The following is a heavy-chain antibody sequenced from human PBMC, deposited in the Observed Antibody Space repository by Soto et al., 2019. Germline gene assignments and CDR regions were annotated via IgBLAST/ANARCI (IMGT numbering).Heavy chain of an antibody. V-gene: IGHV3-23*01. CDR2: ISGSGGST. D-gene: IGHD1-7*01. CDR3: AKLLEILNDY. Sequence: PVGSLRLSCAAPGFTFSSYAMSWVRQAPGKGLEWVSAISGSGGSTYYADSVKGRFTISRDNSKNTPYLQMNSLRAEDTAVYYCAKLLEILNDYWGQGTLVTVSS. CDR1: GFTFSSYA. J-gene: IGHJ4*02.